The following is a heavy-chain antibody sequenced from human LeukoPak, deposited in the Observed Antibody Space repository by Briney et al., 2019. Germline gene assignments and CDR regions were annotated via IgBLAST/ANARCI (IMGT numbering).Heavy chain of an antibody. CDR1: GYTFTGYY. J-gene: IGHJ3*02. D-gene: IGHD6-13*01. Sequence: ASVKVSCKASGYTFTGYYMHWVRQAPGQGLEWMGWINPNSGGTNYAQKFQGRVTMTRDTSISTAYMELSRLRSDDTAVYYCAREGGIAAAGTRAFDTWGQGTMVTVSS. CDR2: INPNSGGT. V-gene: IGHV1-2*02. CDR3: AREGGIAAAGTRAFDT.